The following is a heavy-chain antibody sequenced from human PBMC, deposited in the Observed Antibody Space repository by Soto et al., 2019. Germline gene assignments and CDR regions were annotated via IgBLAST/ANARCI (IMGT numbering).Heavy chain of an antibody. CDR1: GFTFSTYA. D-gene: IGHD2-21*01. Sequence: EVQLLESGGGLVQPGGSLRLSCADSGFTFSTYAMNWVRQAPGKGLEWVSAIEGGAASTDYADSVKGRFTISRDNSNNTRYLQMNSLRAEYTAVYDCAKDACRMTFRCGPACGQGTLVTVSS. CDR3: AKDACRMTFRCGPA. CDR2: IEGGAAST. V-gene: IGHV3-23*01. J-gene: IGHJ1*01.